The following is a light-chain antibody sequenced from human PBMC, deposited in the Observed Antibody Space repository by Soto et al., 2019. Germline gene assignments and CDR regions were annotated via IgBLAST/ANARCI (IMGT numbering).Light chain of an antibody. CDR1: QSRGSNF. CDR2: ASS. CDR3: QLYGISPH. J-gene: IGKJ5*01. V-gene: IGKV3-20*01. Sequence: EIVLTQSPGTLSLSPGERATLSSKSSQSRGSNFFAWYQHKPGQAPRLLIYASSNRATGIPDRFGGSSSGTDFTLTINRLEPEDFAVYYYQLYGISPHFGQGTRLEIK.